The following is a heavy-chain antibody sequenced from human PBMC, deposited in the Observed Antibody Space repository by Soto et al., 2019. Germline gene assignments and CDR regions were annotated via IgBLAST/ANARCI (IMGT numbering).Heavy chain of an antibody. CDR3: AREEDPGTSDGFDI. Sequence: SETLSLTCAAYGGTFSGYYWSWIRQPPGKGLEWIGEINHSGSTNYNPSLKSRVTISVDTSQNQFSLKLSEVTAADTAVYYCAREEDPGTSDGFDIWGQGTMVTVS. CDR1: GGTFSGYY. D-gene: IGHD1-1*01. V-gene: IGHV4-34*01. J-gene: IGHJ3*02. CDR2: INHSGST.